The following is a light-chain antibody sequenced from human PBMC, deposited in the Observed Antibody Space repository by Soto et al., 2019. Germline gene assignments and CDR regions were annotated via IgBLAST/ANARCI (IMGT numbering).Light chain of an antibody. Sequence: IQVTQSPSTVSASVGVRVTSTFRSSQSISRWLALYQLIPGKAPKLLIYAASTLQSGVPLRFSGTVSGTEFTLTISSLQPDDFAPYYGQQYHSYSTFGQGTKVDIK. CDR3: QQYHSYST. CDR2: AAS. CDR1: QSISRW. J-gene: IGKJ1*01. V-gene: IGKV1-5*03.